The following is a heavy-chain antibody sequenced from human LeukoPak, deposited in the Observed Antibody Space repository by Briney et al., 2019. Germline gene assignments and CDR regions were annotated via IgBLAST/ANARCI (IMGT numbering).Heavy chain of an antibody. V-gene: IGHV3-23*01. J-gene: IGHJ4*02. Sequence: GGSLRLSCVASGFSFSTYAMTWVRQSPGKGLEWVSSISASGGSTYYADSVKGRFTISRDTSKNTLYLQMNSLRAEDTAVYYCTKPHFDYWGQGALVTVSS. CDR1: GFSFSTYA. CDR3: TKPHFDY. CDR2: ISASGGST.